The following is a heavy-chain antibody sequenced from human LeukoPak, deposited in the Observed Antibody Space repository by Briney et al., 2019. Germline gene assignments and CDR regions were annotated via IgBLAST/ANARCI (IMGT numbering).Heavy chain of an antibody. D-gene: IGHD6-13*01. CDR2: IYYSGST. CDR3: AGGTLAAASSPIGY. J-gene: IGHJ4*02. CDR1: GGSISSYY. Sequence: SETLSLTCTVSGGSISSYYWSWIRQPPGKGLEWIGYIYYSGSTNYNPSLKSRVTISVDTSKNQFSLKLSSVTAADTAVYYCAGGTLAAASSPIGYWGQGTLVTVSS. V-gene: IGHV4-59*12.